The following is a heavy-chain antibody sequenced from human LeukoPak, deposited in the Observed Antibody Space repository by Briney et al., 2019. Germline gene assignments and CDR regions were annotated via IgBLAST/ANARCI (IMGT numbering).Heavy chain of an antibody. CDR3: AKGIQLWFSAFDI. CDR1: GFTFSRSA. J-gene: IGHJ3*02. D-gene: IGHD5-18*01. V-gene: IGHV3-23*01. Sequence: GGSLRLSCAASGFTFSRSAMTWVRQTPGKGLDWVSSISSSGNTYYADSVKGRFTISRDNSKNTLYLQMNSLRAEDTAVYYCAKGIQLWFSAFDIWGQGTMVTVSS. CDR2: ISSSGNT.